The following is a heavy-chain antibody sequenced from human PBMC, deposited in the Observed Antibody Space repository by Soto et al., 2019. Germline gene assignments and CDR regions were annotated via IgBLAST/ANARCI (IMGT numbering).Heavy chain of an antibody. J-gene: IGHJ5*02. CDR2: IYYSGST. Sequence: SERLLLTCAVSGDSISSSGDYWGWIRQPPGEGLEWIGSIYYSGSTYYNPSLKSRVTISVDTSKNQFSLKLSSVTAADTAVYYCARQGKITMVRGVPRFDLWGQGTLVTVSS. V-gene: IGHV4-39*01. CDR3: ARQGKITMVRGVPRFDL. CDR1: GDSISSSGDY. D-gene: IGHD3-10*01.